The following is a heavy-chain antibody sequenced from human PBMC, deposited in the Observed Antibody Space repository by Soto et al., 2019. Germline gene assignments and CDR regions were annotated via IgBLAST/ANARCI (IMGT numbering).Heavy chain of an antibody. D-gene: IGHD3-9*01. CDR2: IFYSGST. J-gene: IGHJ4*02. V-gene: IGHV4-39*01. CDR1: GASISSSYY. CDR3: ASNTFYDMVTYFDY. Sequence: PSETLSLTCTVSGASISSSYYWAWIRQPPGKGLEWIGSIFYSGSTYYKSSLKSRVTISVDTSKNQFSLRLSSVTAADTAVYYCASNTFYDMVTYFDYWGQGTLVTV.